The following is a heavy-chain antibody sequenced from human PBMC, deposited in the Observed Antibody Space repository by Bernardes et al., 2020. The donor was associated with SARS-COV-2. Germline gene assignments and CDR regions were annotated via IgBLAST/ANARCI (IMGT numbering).Heavy chain of an antibody. CDR3: AKGGPGVTGDAFDV. CDR1: GFTFSIYA. Sequence: GGSLRLSCEASGFTFSIYAMSWVRQAPGKWPEWVSAISSSGASRYYADSVKGRSTISRDNSKNTLFLQMNGLRAEDTAVYYCAKGGPGVTGDAFDVWGHGTMVTVSS. CDR2: ISSSGASR. V-gene: IGHV3-23*01. J-gene: IGHJ3*01. D-gene: IGHD2-8*01.